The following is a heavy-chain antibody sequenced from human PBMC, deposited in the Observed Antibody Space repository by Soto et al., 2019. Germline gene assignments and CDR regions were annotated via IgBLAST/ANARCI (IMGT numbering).Heavy chain of an antibody. CDR3: ARDQPGYFDSSGYYLYYRYYFDY. V-gene: IGHV3-21*01. CDR1: GFTFSSYS. Sequence: NPGGSLRLSCAASGFTFSSYSMNWVRQAPGEGLEWVSSISSSSSYIYYADSVKGRFTISRDNAKNSLYLQMNSLRAEDTAVYYCARDQPGYFDSSGYYLYYRYYFDYWGQGTLVTVSS. D-gene: IGHD3-22*01. J-gene: IGHJ4*02. CDR2: ISSSSSYI.